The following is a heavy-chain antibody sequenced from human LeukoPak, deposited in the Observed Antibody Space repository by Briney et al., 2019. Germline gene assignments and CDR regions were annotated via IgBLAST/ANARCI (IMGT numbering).Heavy chain of an antibody. CDR3: ARVSSSSWYKTYYYGMDV. Sequence: PSETLSLTCTVSGGSISSYYWSWIRQPPGKGLEWIGYIYYSGSTNYNPSLKSRVTISVDTSKNQFSLKLSSVTAADTAVYYCARVSSSSWYKTYYYGMDVWGQGTTVTVSS. CDR2: IYYSGST. V-gene: IGHV4-59*01. CDR1: GGSISSYY. D-gene: IGHD6-13*01. J-gene: IGHJ6*02.